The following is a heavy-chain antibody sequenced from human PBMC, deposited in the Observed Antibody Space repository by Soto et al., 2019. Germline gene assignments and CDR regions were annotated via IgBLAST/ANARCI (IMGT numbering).Heavy chain of an antibody. CDR3: ARGGSSDWQVALDI. V-gene: IGHV4-34*01. CDR1: AGSFSHYY. J-gene: IGHJ3*02. D-gene: IGHD6-19*01. Sequence: DTLSLTCAVYAGSFSHYYWNWIRQSPGKGLEWIGKIKHSGSSNYNPSLRSRVSISVDMSKNQFSLRLTSVTAADTAVYYCARGGSSDWQVALDIWGQGTMVTVSS. CDR2: IKHSGSS.